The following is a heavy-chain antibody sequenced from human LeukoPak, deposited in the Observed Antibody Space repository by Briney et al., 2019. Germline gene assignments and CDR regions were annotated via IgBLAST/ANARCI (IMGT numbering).Heavy chain of an antibody. D-gene: IGHD6-13*01. CDR3: ARGYSSSGTDAFDI. Sequence: PGRSLRLSCAAPGFTFDDYAMHWVRQAPGKGLEWVSSISWNSGSIGYADSVKGRFTISRDNAKKSLYLQMNSLRAEDTALYYCARGYSSSGTDAFDIWGQGTMVTVSS. CDR2: ISWNSGSI. J-gene: IGHJ3*02. V-gene: IGHV3-9*01. CDR1: GFTFDDYA.